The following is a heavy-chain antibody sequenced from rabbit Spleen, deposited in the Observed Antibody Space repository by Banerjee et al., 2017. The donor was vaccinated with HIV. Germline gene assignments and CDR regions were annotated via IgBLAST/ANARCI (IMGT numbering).Heavy chain of an antibody. V-gene: IGHV1S47*01. J-gene: IGHJ3*01. CDR1: GFDFSSYG. D-gene: IGHD1-1*01. CDR3: TRNPSSDSRYWTWLNL. CDR2: IDPVFGIT. Sequence: QEQLVESGGGLVQPGGSLKLSCKASGFDFSSYGVSWVRQAPGKGLEWIGYIDPVFGITYYASGMNGRSPISRHNAQNTLYLQLSSLTAADTATYFCTRNPSSDSRYWTWLNLWGQGTLVTVS.